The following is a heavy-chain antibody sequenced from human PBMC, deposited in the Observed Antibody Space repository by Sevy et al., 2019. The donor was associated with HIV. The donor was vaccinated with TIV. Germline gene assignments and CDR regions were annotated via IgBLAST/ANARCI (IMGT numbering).Heavy chain of an antibody. CDR3: ARGGSNYGYEGFDI. CDR2: ITVSSSYI. CDR1: GFTFSTYT. J-gene: IGHJ3*02. D-gene: IGHD5-18*01. Sequence: GGSLRLSCAPSGFTFSTYTINWVRQAPGKGLEWVSSITVSSSYINYADSMKGRISIYRDNVKNSLFLQMNSLRAEDTAVYYCARGGSNYGYEGFDIWGQGTMVTVSS. V-gene: IGHV3-21*06.